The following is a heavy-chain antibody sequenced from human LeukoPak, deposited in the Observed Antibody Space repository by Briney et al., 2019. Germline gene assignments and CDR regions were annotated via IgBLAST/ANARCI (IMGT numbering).Heavy chain of an antibody. J-gene: IGHJ4*02. CDR3: ARDPHTPTRAVSGISDY. CDR1: SGSISSSNW. Sequence: PSETLSLTCTVSSGSISSSNWWSWVRQPPGKGLEWIGEVYQRGSPNYNPSLKSRVTISVDKSKNQFSLKLTSVTAADTAVYYCARDPHTPTRAVSGISDYWGQGILVTVSS. CDR2: VYQRGSP. V-gene: IGHV4-4*02. D-gene: IGHD6-19*01.